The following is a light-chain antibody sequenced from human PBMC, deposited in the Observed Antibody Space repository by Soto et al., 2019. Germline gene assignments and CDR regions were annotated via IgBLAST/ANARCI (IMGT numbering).Light chain of an antibody. Sequence: QSALTQPASVSGSPGQSITISCTGTSSDVGSYNLVSWYQQHPGKAPKLMIYEDNKRPSGVSNRFSGYKSGNTASLTISGLQAEDEADYYCCSYAGSYVVFGGGTKLTVL. CDR1: SSDVGSYNL. CDR3: CSYAGSYVV. J-gene: IGLJ2*01. V-gene: IGLV2-23*01. CDR2: EDN.